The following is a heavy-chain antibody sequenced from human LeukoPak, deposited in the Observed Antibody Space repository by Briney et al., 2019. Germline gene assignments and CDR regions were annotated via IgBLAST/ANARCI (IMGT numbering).Heavy chain of an antibody. CDR3: AREGYSYGSKYFDY. Sequence: SSETLSLTCTVSGGSISSYYWSWIRQPPGKGLEWIGYIYYSGSTNYNPSLKSRVTISVDTSKNQFSLKLSSVTAADTAVYYCAREGYSYGSKYFDYWGQGTLVTVSS. J-gene: IGHJ4*02. CDR2: IYYSGST. V-gene: IGHV4-59*01. D-gene: IGHD5-18*01. CDR1: GGSISSYY.